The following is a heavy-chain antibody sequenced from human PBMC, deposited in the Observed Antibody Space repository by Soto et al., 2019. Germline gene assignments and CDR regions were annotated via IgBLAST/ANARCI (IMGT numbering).Heavy chain of an antibody. D-gene: IGHD2-2*01. CDR2: ISGSGGST. J-gene: IGHJ3*02. CDR1: GFTFSSYA. V-gene: IGHV3-23*01. CDR3: AKGQRDIVVVPAARGAFDI. Sequence: PGGSLRLSCAASGFTFSSYAMSWVRQAPGKGLEWVSAISGSGGSTYYADSVKGRFTISRDNSKNTLYLQMNSLRAEDTAVYYCAKGQRDIVVVPAARGAFDIWGQGTMVTVSS.